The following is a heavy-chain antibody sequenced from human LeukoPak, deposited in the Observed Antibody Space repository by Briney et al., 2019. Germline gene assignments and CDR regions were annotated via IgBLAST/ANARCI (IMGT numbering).Heavy chain of an antibody. D-gene: IGHD3-22*01. CDR1: GYTFTNYP. V-gene: IGHV7-4-1*02. Sequence: ASVKVSCKASGYTFTNYPINWVRQAPGQGLEWMGWINPNTANPTYAQDFTGRSVFSLDTSVNTAYLQISSLKAEDTAVYYCARGAKDSSGYSPTYAFDIWGQGTMVTVSS. J-gene: IGHJ3*02. CDR2: INPNTANP. CDR3: ARGAKDSSGYSPTYAFDI.